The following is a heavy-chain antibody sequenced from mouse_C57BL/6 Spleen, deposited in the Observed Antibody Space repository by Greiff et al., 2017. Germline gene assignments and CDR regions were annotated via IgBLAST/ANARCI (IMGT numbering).Heavy chain of an antibody. D-gene: IGHD4-1*02. Sequence: QVPLPQPGAELVKPGASVKVSCKASGSTFTSYWMPLVKPRPCQGLEWIGRIHPSDSDTNYNQKFKGKATLTVDKSSSTAYMQLSSLPSEDSAVYYCAPQLGLNAMDYWGQGTSVTVSS. J-gene: IGHJ4*01. CDR2: IHPSDSDT. CDR3: APQLGLNAMDY. CDR1: GSTFTSYW. V-gene: IGHV1-74*01.